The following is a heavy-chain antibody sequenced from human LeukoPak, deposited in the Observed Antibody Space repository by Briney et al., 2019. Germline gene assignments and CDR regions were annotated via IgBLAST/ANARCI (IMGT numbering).Heavy chain of an antibody. CDR2: INHSRST. CDR3: ARGLVGIAVAETVDDY. V-gene: IGHV4-39*07. D-gene: IGHD6-19*01. J-gene: IGHJ4*02. Sequence: SETMSLTCTVPGGSISSSSYYWGWIRQPPGKGLEWIGEINHSRSTNYKPSLKSRVTISVDTSKNQFSLKLSSVTAADTAVYYCARGLVGIAVAETVDDYWGQGTLVTVSS. CDR1: GGSISSSSYY.